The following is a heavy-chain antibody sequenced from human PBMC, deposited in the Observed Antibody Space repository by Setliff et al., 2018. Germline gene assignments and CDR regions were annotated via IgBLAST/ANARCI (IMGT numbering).Heavy chain of an antibody. J-gene: IGHJ5*01. CDR1: GVSISSTTYY. CDR2: VSFFGSS. V-gene: IGHV4-39*07. Sequence: PSETLSLTCTVSGVSISSTTYYWTWVRQPPGKGLEWIGTVSFFGSSYYSPSLKSRLAISLDTSGNRFSLNLTSVTAADTAVYYCARDPGFHSGTWCLGSWGQGTLVTVSS. CDR3: ARDPGFHSGTWCLGS. D-gene: IGHD2-8*01.